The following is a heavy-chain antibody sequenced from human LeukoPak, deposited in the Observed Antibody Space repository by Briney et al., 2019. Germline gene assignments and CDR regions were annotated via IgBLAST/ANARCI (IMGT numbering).Heavy chain of an antibody. CDR2: ITASGGNT. CDR3: AKGNGYSYGRYYFDY. J-gene: IGHJ4*02. CDR1: GFTFSSYA. D-gene: IGHD5-18*01. V-gene: IGHV3-23*01. Sequence: GGSLRLSCAASGFTFSSYAMGWVRQAPGKGLEWVSAITASGGNTYYADSVKGRSTISRDNSKNTLYLQVNSLRAEDTAVYYCAKGNGYSYGRYYFDYWGQGTLVTVSS.